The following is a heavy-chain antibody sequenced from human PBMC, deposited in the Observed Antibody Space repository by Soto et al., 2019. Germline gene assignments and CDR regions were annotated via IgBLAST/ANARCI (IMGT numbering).Heavy chain of an antibody. CDR2: IIPMIGIE. CDR3: ARGTPSQAFDI. V-gene: IGHV1-69*02. CDR1: GGTFSTYN. Sequence: SVKVSCKASGGTFSTYNINWVRQAPGQGLEWMGRIIPMIGIENYAQKFQGRVTITADKSTSTAYMELSSLRSEDTAVYYCARGTPSQAFDIWGQGTMVTVSS. J-gene: IGHJ3*02.